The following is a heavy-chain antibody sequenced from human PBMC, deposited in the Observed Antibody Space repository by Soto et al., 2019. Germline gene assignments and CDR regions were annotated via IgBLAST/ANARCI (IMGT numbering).Heavy chain of an antibody. V-gene: IGHV1-69*06. Sequence: GASVKVSCKASGRTFSSYAISWVRQARGQGLEWMGGIIPIFGTANYAQTFQGRVTITADKSTSAAYMELSSLSSEDTAVYYCAREGHQTVTYYYDSSWGQGSLVTVSS. CDR3: AREGHQTVTYYYDSS. CDR1: GRTFSSYA. J-gene: IGHJ4*02. D-gene: IGHD3-22*01. CDR2: IIPIFGTA.